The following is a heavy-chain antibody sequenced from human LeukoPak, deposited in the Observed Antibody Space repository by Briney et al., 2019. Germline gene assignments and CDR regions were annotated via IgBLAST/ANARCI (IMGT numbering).Heavy chain of an antibody. V-gene: IGHV1-2*02. Sequence: ASVKVSCKASGYTFTGYYMHWVRQAPGQGLEWMGWINPNSGGTNYARKFQGRVTMTRDTSISTAYMELSRLRSDDTAVYYCAREEVVGAAAGRPYNWFDPWGQGTLVTVSS. D-gene: IGHD6-13*01. J-gene: IGHJ5*02. CDR1: GYTFTGYY. CDR3: AREEVVGAAAGRPYNWFDP. CDR2: INPNSGGT.